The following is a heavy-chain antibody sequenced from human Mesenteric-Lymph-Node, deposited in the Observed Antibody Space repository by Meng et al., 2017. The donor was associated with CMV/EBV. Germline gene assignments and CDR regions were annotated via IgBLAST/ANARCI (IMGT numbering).Heavy chain of an antibody. CDR1: GGSISSSSYY. J-gene: IGHJ4*02. CDR2: ISNSGANT. D-gene: IGHD1-26*01. CDR3: AKAIVGPTDY. V-gene: IGHV3-23*01. Sequence: ETLSLTCTVSGGSISSSSYYWGWVRQAPGKGLEWVSTISNSGANTYYADSVKGRFTISRDNSKNTLYLQMSSLRAEDTAVYYCAKAIVGPTDYWGQGTLVTVSS.